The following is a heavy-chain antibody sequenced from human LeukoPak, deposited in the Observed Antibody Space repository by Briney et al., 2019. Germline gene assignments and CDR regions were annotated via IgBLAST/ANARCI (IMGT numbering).Heavy chain of an antibody. J-gene: IGHJ5*02. Sequence: SETLSLTCTVSGGSISIYYWSWIRQPAGKGLEWIGHIYTNGSTKYNPSLKSRVTMSVDTSKNQLSLKLSSVTAADTAVYYCARAWGSYSGYDQNWFDPWGQGTLVTVSS. D-gene: IGHD5-12*01. CDR2: IYTNGST. V-gene: IGHV4-4*07. CDR1: GGSISIYY. CDR3: ARAWGSYSGYDQNWFDP.